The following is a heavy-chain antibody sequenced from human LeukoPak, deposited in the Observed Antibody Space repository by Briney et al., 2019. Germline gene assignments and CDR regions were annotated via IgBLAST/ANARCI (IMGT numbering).Heavy chain of an antibody. V-gene: IGHV1-69*13. D-gene: IGHD3-10*01. CDR1: GGTLRRYA. Sequence: ASVKVPCKASGGTLRRYAISWVRQAPGQGREWMGGIISIFGTAKYTQKFQGRVPNTPDAPPSTAYMELSSLRSEDTALYSCARVCSYYYGSGSYFDYWGQGTLVTVSS. J-gene: IGHJ4*02. CDR3: ARVCSYYYGSGSYFDY. CDR2: IISIFGTA.